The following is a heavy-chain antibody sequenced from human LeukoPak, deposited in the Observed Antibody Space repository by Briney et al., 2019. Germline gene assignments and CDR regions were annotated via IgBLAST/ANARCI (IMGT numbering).Heavy chain of an antibody. V-gene: IGHV1-18*01. J-gene: IGHJ4*02. D-gene: IGHD3-22*01. CDR1: GYTFTSYG. CDR3: AREYYDSSGYYLVDY. Sequence: ASVKVSCKASGYTFTSYGISWVRQAPGQGPEWMGWISAYNGNTNYAQKLQGRVTMTTDTSTSTAYMELRSLRSDDTAVYYCAREYYDSSGYYLVDYWGQGTLVTVSS. CDR2: ISAYNGNT.